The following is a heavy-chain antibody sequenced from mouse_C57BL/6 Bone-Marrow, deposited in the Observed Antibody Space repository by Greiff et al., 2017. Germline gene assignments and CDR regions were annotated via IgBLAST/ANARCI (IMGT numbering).Heavy chain of an antibody. V-gene: IGHV1-82*01. CDR2: IYPGDGDT. J-gene: IGHJ2*01. CDR1: GYAFSSSG. CDR3: GGFFDY. Sequence: VKLQESGPELVKPGASVKISCKASGYAFSSSGMNWVKQRPGKGLEWIGRIYPGDGDTNYNGKFKGKATLTADNSSNTAYMQLSGLASEDSAIYFCGGFFDYWGQGTTLTVSS.